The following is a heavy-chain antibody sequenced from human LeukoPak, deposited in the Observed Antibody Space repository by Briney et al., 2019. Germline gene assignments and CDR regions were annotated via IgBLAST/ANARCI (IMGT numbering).Heavy chain of an antibody. CDR3: AKLAYYYDSSCPYYFDY. D-gene: IGHD3-22*01. CDR1: GFTFSSYG. Sequence: GGTLRLSCAASGFTFSSYGMSWVRQAPGKGLEWVSAISGSGGSTYYADSVKGRFTISRDNSKNTLYLQMNSLRAEDTAVYYCAKLAYYYDSSCPYYFDYWGQGTLVTVSS. CDR2: ISGSGGST. J-gene: IGHJ4*02. V-gene: IGHV3-23*01.